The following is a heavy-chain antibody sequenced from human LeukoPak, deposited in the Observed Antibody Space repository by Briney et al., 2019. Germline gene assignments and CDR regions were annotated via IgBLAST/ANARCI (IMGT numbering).Heavy chain of an antibody. Sequence: SETLSLTCTVSGGSVSSGSSFWSWIRQPPGKGLEWIGYIYHSGNTNYNPSLKSRVTISVDTSKSQLSLKLNSVTAADTAVYYCARDRNYYDSSGYYFANWGQGTLVTVSS. CDR2: IYHSGNT. CDR1: GGSVSSGSSF. V-gene: IGHV4-61*01. D-gene: IGHD3-22*01. J-gene: IGHJ4*02. CDR3: ARDRNYYDSSGYYFAN.